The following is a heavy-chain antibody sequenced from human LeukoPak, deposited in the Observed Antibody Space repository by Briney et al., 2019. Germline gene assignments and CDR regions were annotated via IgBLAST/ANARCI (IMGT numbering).Heavy chain of an antibody. J-gene: IGHJ3*02. D-gene: IGHD3-22*01. V-gene: IGHV1-18*01. Sequence: ASVKVSCKASGYAFTSYGISWVRQAPGQGLEWMGWISAYNGNTNYAQKLQGRVTMTTDTSTSTAYMELRSLRSDDTAVYYCATVGYYYDSSGYSSGAFDIWGQGTMVTVSS. CDR3: ATVGYYYDSSGYSSGAFDI. CDR2: ISAYNGNT. CDR1: GYAFTSYG.